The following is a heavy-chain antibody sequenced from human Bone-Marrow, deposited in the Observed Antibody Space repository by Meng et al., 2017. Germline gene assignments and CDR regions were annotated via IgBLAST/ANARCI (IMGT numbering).Heavy chain of an antibody. D-gene: IGHD3-22*01. CDR3: ARLRYYDNSDYGRQYYFDY. V-gene: IGHV4-30-4*01. CDR1: RGSFSSDDYF. Sequence: QVSLQDPGPALVKPSQPLSIPSLVSRGSFSSDDYFWTWIRQPPGKGLEWIGYIYYSGSTYYNPSLKSPLTISVDTSKNHFSLKLSSVTAADTAVYYCARLRYYDNSDYGRQYYFDYWGQGTLVTAPQ. J-gene: IGHJ4*02. CDR2: IYYSGST.